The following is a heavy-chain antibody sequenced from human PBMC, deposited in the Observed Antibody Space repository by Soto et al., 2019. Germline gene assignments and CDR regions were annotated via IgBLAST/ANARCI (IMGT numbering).Heavy chain of an antibody. V-gene: IGHV2-5*02. CDR2: IYWDDEK. D-gene: IGHD5-12*01. CDR3: AHIDPEIVTVGGHGGFDY. CDR1: GFSLTSGVG. Sequence: QITLKESGPTLVRPPQTLTLTCTFSGFSLTSGVGVGWIRQPPGKALEWLALIYWDDEKRYSPSLKNRPTIPKDTSKNPVVLTMTNVGPVDTATYFCAHIDPEIVTVGGHGGFDYWGQGTLVTVSS. J-gene: IGHJ4*02.